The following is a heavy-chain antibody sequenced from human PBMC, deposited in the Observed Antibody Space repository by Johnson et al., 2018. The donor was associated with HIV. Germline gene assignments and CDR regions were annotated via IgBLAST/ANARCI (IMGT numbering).Heavy chain of an antibody. Sequence: VQLVESGGGVVRPGGSLRLSCAASGFTFSSYAMSWVRQAPGKGLEWVSVIYSGDTTYYADPVKGRFTISRDNSKNTLYLQMNSLRAEDTAVYYCARAYSYGAFDIWGLGTKVTVSS. CDR3: ARAYSYGAFDI. CDR2: IYSGDTT. V-gene: IGHV3-66*01. J-gene: IGHJ3*02. CDR1: GFTFSSYA. D-gene: IGHD5-18*01.